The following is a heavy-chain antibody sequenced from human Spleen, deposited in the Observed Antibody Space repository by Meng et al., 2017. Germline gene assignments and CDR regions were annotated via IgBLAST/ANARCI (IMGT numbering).Heavy chain of an antibody. V-gene: IGHV4-59*01. CDR3: ARGLSGSYYGTFDY. CDR1: CGSISSYY. J-gene: IGHJ4*02. D-gene: IGHD1-26*01. CDR2: IYYSGST. Sequence: QVQLQESGPGLVKPSETLSLPCTVSCGSISSYYWSWIRQPPGKGPEWIGYIYYSGSTNYNPSLKSRVTISVDTSKNQFSLKLSSVTAADTAVYYCARGLSGSYYGTFDYWGQGTLVTVSS.